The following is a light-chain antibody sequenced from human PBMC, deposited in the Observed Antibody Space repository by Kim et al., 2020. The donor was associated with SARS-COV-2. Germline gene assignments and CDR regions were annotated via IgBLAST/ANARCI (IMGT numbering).Light chain of an antibody. CDR1: QDIRND. J-gene: IGKJ2*01. CDR3: LHDYTYPRA. V-gene: IGKV1-6*01. CDR2: AAS. Sequence: ASGGDRVTITCRASQDIRNDLGWYQQKPGRDPKLLVYAASNLQSGVPSRFSGSGSGTDFTLTISSLQPEDFATYYCLHDYTYPRAFGQGTKLEI.